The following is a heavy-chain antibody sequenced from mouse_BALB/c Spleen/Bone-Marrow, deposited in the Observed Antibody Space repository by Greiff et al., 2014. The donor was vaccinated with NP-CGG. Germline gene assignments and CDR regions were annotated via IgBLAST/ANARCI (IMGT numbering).Heavy chain of an antibody. CDR2: INPSSGYT. CDR1: GYTFTTYT. D-gene: IGHD2-1*01. J-gene: IGHJ4*01. Sequence: VQRVESGAELARPGASVKMSCRASGYTFTTYTMHWVKQRPGQGLEWIGYINPSSGYTYYNQKFKDEATLTADKSSSAAYLQLSSLTSEDSAVYYCARVYGNYDAMDYWGQGTSVTVSS. V-gene: IGHV1-4*01. CDR3: ARVYGNYDAMDY.